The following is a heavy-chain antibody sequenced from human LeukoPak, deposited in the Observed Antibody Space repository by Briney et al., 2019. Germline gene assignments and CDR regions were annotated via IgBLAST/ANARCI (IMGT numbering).Heavy chain of an antibody. Sequence: ASVKVSCKASGYTFTGYYMHWVRQAPGQGLEWMGWINPNSGGTNYAQKFQGRVTMTRNTSISTAYMELSSLRSEDTAVYYCARGEWSGSFDYWGQGTLVTVSS. CDR2: INPNSGGT. J-gene: IGHJ4*02. CDR1: GYTFTGYY. D-gene: IGHD1-26*01. CDR3: ARGEWSGSFDY. V-gene: IGHV1-2*02.